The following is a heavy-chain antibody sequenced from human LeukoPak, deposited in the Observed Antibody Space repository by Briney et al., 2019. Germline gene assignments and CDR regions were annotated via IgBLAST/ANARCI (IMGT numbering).Heavy chain of an antibody. Sequence: PSETLSLTCTVSGGSISSYYWSWIRQPPGKGLEWIGYVYFSGVTNYNPSLNSRVTISADTSKNQFSLKLSSVTAADTAVYYCARETVNGNWFDPWGQGTLVTVSS. CDR3: ARETVNGNWFDP. CDR2: VYFSGVT. CDR1: GGSISSYY. J-gene: IGHJ5*02. D-gene: IGHD1-14*01. V-gene: IGHV4-59*01.